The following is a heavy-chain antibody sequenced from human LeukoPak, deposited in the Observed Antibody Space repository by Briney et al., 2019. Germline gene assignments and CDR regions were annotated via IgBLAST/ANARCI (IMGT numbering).Heavy chain of an antibody. D-gene: IGHD3-22*01. V-gene: IGHV1-69*01. Sequence: GSSVKVSCKASGGTFSSYAISWVRQAPGQGLEWMGGIIPIVGTANYAQKFQGRVTITADESTSTAYMELSSLRSEDTAVYYCARDPSADSSGYFDYWGQGTLVTVSS. J-gene: IGHJ4*02. CDR2: IIPIVGTA. CDR3: ARDPSADSSGYFDY. CDR1: GGTFSSYA.